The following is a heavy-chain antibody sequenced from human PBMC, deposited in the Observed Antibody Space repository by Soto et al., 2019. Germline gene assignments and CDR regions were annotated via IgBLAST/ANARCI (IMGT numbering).Heavy chain of an antibody. CDR1: GGSISSGGYY. D-gene: IGHD3-10*01. CDR2: IYYSGST. V-gene: IGHV4-31*03. Sequence: SETLSLTCTVSGGSISSGGYYWSWIRQHPGKGLEWIGYIYYSGSTYYNPSLKSRVTISVDTSKNQFSLKLSSVTAADTAVYYCARIPYGSGSYQVDYWGQGTLVTVSS. J-gene: IGHJ4*02. CDR3: ARIPYGSGSYQVDY.